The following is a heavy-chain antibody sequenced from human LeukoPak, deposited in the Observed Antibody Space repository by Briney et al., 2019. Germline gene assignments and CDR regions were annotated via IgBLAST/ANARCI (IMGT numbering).Heavy chain of an antibody. D-gene: IGHD2-2*03. CDR1: GFTFSSYG. Sequence: PGGSLRLSCAASGFTFSSYGMHWVRQAPGKGLEWVSYISSSRSTIYYADSVKGRFTISRDNAKKSLYLQMNSLRAEDTAVYYCARDYLDIVVVPAAIDVWGKGTTVTVSS. CDR3: ARDYLDIVVVPAAIDV. J-gene: IGHJ6*04. CDR2: ISSSRSTI. V-gene: IGHV3-48*01.